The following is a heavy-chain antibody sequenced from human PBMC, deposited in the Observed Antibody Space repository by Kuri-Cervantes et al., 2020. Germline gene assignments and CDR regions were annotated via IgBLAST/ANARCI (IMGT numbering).Heavy chain of an antibody. CDR1: GYTFTSYD. CDR3: ARAPLTLWFVDPGGGY. D-gene: IGHD3-10*01. CDR2: MNPNSGNT. V-gene: IGHV1-8*01. J-gene: IGHJ4*02. Sequence: ASVKVSCKASGYTFTSYDINWVRQATGQGLEWMGWMNPNSGNTGYAQKFQGRVTITTDTSTSTAYMELRSLRSDDTAVYYCARAPLTLWFVDPGGGYCVQGTLVTVSS.